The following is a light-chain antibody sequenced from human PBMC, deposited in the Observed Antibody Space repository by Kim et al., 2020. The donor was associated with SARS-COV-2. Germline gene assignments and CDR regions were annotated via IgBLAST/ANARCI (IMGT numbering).Light chain of an antibody. CDR2: AAS. J-gene: IGKJ4*01. CDR3: LQHNFYPLT. Sequence: DIQMTQSPSAMSASVGDRVTITCRASQDINNYLAWFQQKPGNAPKRLIYAASTLQSGVPSRFSGSGSGTEFTLTISSLQPEDFATYYCLQHNFYPLTFGGGTKVDIK. CDR1: QDINNY. V-gene: IGKV1-17*03.